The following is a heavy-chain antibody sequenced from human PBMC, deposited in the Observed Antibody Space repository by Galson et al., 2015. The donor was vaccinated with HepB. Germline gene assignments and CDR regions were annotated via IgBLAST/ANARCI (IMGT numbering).Heavy chain of an antibody. CDR2: ISAYNGNT. D-gene: IGHD3-10*01. Sequence: SVKVSCKASGYTFTSYGISWVRQAPGQGLEWMGWISAYNGNTNYAQKLQGRVTMTTDTSTSTAYMELRSLRSDDTAVYYCARDLGYYGSGSLDYWGQGTLVTVSS. J-gene: IGHJ4*02. CDR1: GYTFTSYG. CDR3: ARDLGYYGSGSLDY. V-gene: IGHV1-18*01.